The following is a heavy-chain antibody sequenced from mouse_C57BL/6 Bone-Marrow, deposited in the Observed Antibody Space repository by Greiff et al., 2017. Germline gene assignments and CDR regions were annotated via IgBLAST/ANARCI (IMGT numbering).Heavy chain of an antibody. D-gene: IGHD1-1*01. CDR1: GYTFTDYE. V-gene: IGHV1-15*01. J-gene: IGHJ4*01. Sequence: VQLQQSGAELVRPGASVTLSCKASGYTFTDYEMHWVKQTPVHGLEWIGAIDPETGGTAYNQKFKGKAILTADKSSSTAYMELRSLTSEDSAVFYCTGTTVPQMDYWGQGTSVTVSS. CDR3: TGTTVPQMDY. CDR2: IDPETGGT.